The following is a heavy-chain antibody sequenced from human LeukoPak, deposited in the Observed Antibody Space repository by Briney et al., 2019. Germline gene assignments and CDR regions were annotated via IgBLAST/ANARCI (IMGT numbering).Heavy chain of an antibody. J-gene: IGHJ4*02. CDR1: GGSIGTYY. CDR2: IHYSGST. CDR3: ARDRVGGSYLAGDY. D-gene: IGHD1-26*01. V-gene: IGHV4-59*12. Sequence: SETLSLTCTVSGGSIGTYYWSWIRQPPGKGLEWIGYIHYSGSTNYNPSLKSRVTISVDTSKNQFSLKLSSVTAADTAVYYCARDRVGGSYLAGDYWGQGTLVTVSS.